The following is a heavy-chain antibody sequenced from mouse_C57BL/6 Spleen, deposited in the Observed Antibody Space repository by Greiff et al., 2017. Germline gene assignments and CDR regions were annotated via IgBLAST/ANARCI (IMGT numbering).Heavy chain of an antibody. CDR1: GYSFTDYN. Sequence: EVQLQQSGPELVKPGASVKISCKASGYSFTDYNMNWEKQSNGKSLEWIGVINPNYGTTSYNQKFKGKATLTVDQSSSTAYMQLNSLTSEDSAVYYCARGDYGSSYGAMDYWGQGTSVTVSS. CDR2: INPNYGTT. CDR3: ARGDYGSSYGAMDY. D-gene: IGHD1-1*01. V-gene: IGHV1-39*01. J-gene: IGHJ4*01.